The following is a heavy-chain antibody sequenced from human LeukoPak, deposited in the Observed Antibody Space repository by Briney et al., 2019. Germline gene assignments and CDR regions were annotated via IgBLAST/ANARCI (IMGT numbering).Heavy chain of an antibody. V-gene: IGHV3-48*01. D-gene: IGHD4-23*01. J-gene: IGHJ6*02. CDR3: AREIRVRWSSYYYYGMDV. Sequence: PGRSLRLSCAASGFTFSSYSMNWVRQAPGKGLEWVSYISSSSSTIYYADSVKGRFTISRDNAKNSLYLQMNSLRAEDTAVYYCAREIRVRWSSYYYYGMDVWGQGTTVTVSS. CDR2: ISSSSSTI. CDR1: GFTFSSYS.